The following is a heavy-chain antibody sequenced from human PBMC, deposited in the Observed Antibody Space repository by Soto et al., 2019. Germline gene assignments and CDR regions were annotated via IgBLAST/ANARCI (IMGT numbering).Heavy chain of an antibody. J-gene: IGHJ4*02. CDR3: ARAVIRSRGSSSWSPKFDY. V-gene: IGHV1-8*01. Sequence: ASVKVSCKASGYTFTSYDINWVRQATGQGLEWMGWMNPNSGNTGYAQKFQGRVTMTRNTSISTAYMELSSLRSEDTAVYYCARAVIRSRGSSSWSPKFDYWGQGTLVTVSS. CDR1: GYTFTSYD. CDR2: MNPNSGNT. D-gene: IGHD6-13*01.